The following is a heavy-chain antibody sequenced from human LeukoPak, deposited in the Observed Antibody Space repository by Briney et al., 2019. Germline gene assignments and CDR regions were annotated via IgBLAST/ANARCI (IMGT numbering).Heavy chain of an antibody. CDR1: GFTFSSYG. V-gene: IGHV3-33*01. CDR2: IWYDGSNK. CDR3: ARDFSSGYDSSGYWN. J-gene: IGHJ4*01. Sequence: GGSLRLSCAASGFTFSSYGMHWVRQAPGKGLEWVAVIWYDGSNKYYADSVKGRFTISRDNSKNTLYLQMNSLRAEDTAVYYCARDFSSGYDSSGYWNWGHGTLVTVSS. D-gene: IGHD3-22*01.